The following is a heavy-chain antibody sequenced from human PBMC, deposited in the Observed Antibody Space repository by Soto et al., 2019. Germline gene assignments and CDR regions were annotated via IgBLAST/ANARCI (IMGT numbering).Heavy chain of an antibody. D-gene: IGHD6-13*01. Sequence: GGSLRLSCAASGFTFSSYVMHWVRQAPGKGLEWVAVISYDGSNKYYADSVKGRFTISRDNSKNTLYLQMNSLRAEDTAVYYCAKGGDSSSWYRSQSDYYGMDVWGQGTTVTVSS. V-gene: IGHV3-30*18. CDR2: ISYDGSNK. J-gene: IGHJ6*02. CDR1: GFTFSSYV. CDR3: AKGGDSSSWYRSQSDYYGMDV.